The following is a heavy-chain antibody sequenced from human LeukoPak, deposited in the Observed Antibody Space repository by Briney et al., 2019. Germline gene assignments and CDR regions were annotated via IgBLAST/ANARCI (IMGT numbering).Heavy chain of an antibody. CDR2: IGGSGGTT. J-gene: IGHJ4*02. D-gene: IGHD3-10*01. CDR1: GFTFGTYA. CDR3: ARDGEGSGSSWVITHDY. Sequence: GGSLRLSCAASGFTFGTYAMAWVRQAPGKGLEWVSAIGGSGGTTYTADSVKGRFTISRDNSKNTLFLQMNSLRVEDTALYYCARDGEGSGSSWVITHDYWGQGALVTVSS. V-gene: IGHV3-23*01.